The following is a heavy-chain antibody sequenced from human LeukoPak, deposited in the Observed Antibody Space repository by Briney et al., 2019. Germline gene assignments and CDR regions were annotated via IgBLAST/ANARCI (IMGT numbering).Heavy chain of an antibody. CDR2: ISGSGGST. D-gene: IGHD2-21*02. V-gene: IGHV3-23*01. Sequence: PGGSLRLSCAASGFTFSSYAMTWVRQAPGRGLEWVSAISGSGGSTYYADSVKGQFTISRDNSKNTLYLQMNSLRAEDTAVYYCAKGGLTAIPAPYYFDYWGQGTLVTVSS. CDR3: AKGGLTAIPAPYYFDY. J-gene: IGHJ4*02. CDR1: GFTFSSYA.